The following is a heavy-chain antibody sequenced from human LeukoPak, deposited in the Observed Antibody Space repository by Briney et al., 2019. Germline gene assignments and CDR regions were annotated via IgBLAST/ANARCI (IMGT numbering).Heavy chain of an antibody. D-gene: IGHD3-22*01. CDR2: ISSSGSTI. CDR1: GFTFSSYE. J-gene: IGHJ3*02. CDR3: ARNGGDYYDSSGYYTDDAFDI. Sequence: GGSLRLSCAASGFTFSSYEMNWVRQAPGKGLEWVSYISSSGSTIYYADSVKGRFTISRDNAKNSLYLQMNSLRAEDTAVYYCARNGGDYYDSSGYYTDDAFDIWGQGTMVTVSS. V-gene: IGHV3-48*03.